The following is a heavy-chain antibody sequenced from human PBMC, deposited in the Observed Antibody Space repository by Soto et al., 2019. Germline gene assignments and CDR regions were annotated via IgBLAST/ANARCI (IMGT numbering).Heavy chain of an antibody. V-gene: IGHV5-10-1*01. D-gene: IGHD6-6*01. CDR2: VDPSDSYT. J-gene: IGHJ5*02. CDR1: GYTFTNYW. CDR3: VRPHSISLKNWFDP. Sequence: PGESLKISCKASGYTFTNYWITWVRQVPGKGLEWVGRVDPSDSYTNYNPSFGGHVTISADKSISTAYLRWTSLRASDTAMYYCVRPHSISLKNWFDPWGQGTLVTVSS.